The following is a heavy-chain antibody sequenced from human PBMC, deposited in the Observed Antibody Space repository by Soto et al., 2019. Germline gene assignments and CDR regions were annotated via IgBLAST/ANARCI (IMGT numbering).Heavy chain of an antibody. Sequence: SSETLSLTCTVSGGAISGGGFYWTWIRQHPGKGLDWIGYISSIGNTYYNPSLKSRLTISIDTSESQFSLKLSSVTAADTAVYYCARGGIAARTFDYWGQGTPVTVSS. J-gene: IGHJ4*02. D-gene: IGHD6-6*01. CDR2: ISSIGNT. CDR1: GGAISGGGFY. V-gene: IGHV4-31*03. CDR3: ARGGIAARTFDY.